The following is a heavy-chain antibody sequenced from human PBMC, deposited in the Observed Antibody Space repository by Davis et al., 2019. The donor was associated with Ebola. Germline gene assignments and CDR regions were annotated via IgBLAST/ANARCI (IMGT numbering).Heavy chain of an antibody. V-gene: IGHV3-11*05. CDR3: AKDTSNIWFDI. CDR2: ISSGSNYI. J-gene: IGHJ3*02. D-gene: IGHD1-26*01. CDR1: GFRFRAFY. Sequence: PGGSLRLSCSTSGFRFRAFYISWIRQVPGKGLEWVSYISSGSNYINYADSVRGRFTTSRDNSKNTLYLQMNGLRVEDTAIYYCAKDTSNIWFDIWGQGTNVTVSS.